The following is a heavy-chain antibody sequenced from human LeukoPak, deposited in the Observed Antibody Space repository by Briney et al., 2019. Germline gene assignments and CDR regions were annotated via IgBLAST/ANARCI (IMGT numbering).Heavy chain of an antibody. CDR1: DGSFSGYY. Sequence: SETLSLTCAVYDGSFSGYYWSWIRQPPGKRLEWIGEINHSGSTNYNPSLKSRVTISVDTSKNQFSLKLSSVTAADTAVYYCARHSGALDDAFDVWGQGTMVTVSS. D-gene: IGHD3-10*01. CDR3: ARHSGALDDAFDV. V-gene: IGHV4-34*01. J-gene: IGHJ3*01. CDR2: INHSGST.